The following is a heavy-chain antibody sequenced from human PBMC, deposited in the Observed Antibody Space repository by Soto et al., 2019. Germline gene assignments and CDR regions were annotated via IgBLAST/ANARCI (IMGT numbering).Heavy chain of an antibody. CDR1: GGSISSGGYS. V-gene: IGHV4-30-2*01. J-gene: IGHJ5*02. CDR2: IYHSGST. Sequence: QLQLQESGSGLVKPSQTLSLTCAVSGGSISSGGYSWSWIRQPPGKGLEWIGYIYHSGSTYYNPSLKSRVTRSVDRSKNQFSLKLSSVTAADTAVYYCARVRGRLRYFDWFSGGWFDPWGQGTLVTVSS. D-gene: IGHD3-9*01. CDR3: ARVRGRLRYFDWFSGGWFDP.